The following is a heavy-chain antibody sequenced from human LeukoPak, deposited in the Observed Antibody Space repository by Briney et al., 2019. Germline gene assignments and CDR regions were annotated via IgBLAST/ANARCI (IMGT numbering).Heavy chain of an antibody. CDR2: IYTSGST. J-gene: IGHJ5*02. D-gene: IGHD2-2*02. V-gene: IGHV4-4*07. CDR3: ARDGYCSSTSCYTNWFDP. Sequence: SETLSLTCTVSGGSISSYYWSWIRQPAGKGLEWIGRIYTSGSTNYNPSLKSRVTMSVDTSKNQFSLKLSSATAADTAVYYCARDGYCSSTSCYTNWFDPWGQGTLVTVSS. CDR1: GGSISSYY.